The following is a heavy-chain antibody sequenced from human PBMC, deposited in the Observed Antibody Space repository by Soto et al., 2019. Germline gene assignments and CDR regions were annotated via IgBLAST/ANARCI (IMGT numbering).Heavy chain of an antibody. CDR3: ARQLATAFDY. Sequence: QVPLVQSGADVKKTGASVKVSCKASGYTFTNYNINWVRQAPGQGLEWMGWISAYNGNTYYAQKFHGRVTMTTDTSTSTVYMELRSLRSDDTALYYCARQLATAFDYWGQGTLVTVSS. J-gene: IGHJ4*02. CDR2: ISAYNGNT. V-gene: IGHV1-18*01. D-gene: IGHD6-13*01. CDR1: GYTFTNYN.